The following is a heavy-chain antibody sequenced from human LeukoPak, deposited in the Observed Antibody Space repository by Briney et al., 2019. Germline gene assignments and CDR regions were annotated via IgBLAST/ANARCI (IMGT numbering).Heavy chain of an antibody. CDR1: GFTVSSNH. J-gene: IGHJ4*02. Sequence: GGSLRLSCAASGFTVSSNHMSWVRQAPGKGLEWVSVIYSGGDTYYADSVKGRFTISRDNSKNTVYIQMNSLRAEDTAVYYCAKYDYVWGSYRRAPAYFGYWGQGTLVTVSS. CDR3: AKYDYVWGSYRRAPAYFGY. V-gene: IGHV3-53*01. CDR2: IYSGGDT. D-gene: IGHD3-16*02.